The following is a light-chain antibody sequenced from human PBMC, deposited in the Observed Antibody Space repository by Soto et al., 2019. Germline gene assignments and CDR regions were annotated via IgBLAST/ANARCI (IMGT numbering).Light chain of an antibody. CDR2: EVN. CDR1: SSDIGAYNY. J-gene: IGLJ2*01. V-gene: IGLV2-14*01. Sequence: QSALTQPASVSGSPGQSITISCTGTSSDIGAYNYVSWYQQHPGKAPKLLIYEVNNRPSGVSNRFSGSKSGSTASLTISRLQAEDEADYYCSAYTNTITRVFGGGTKLTVL. CDR3: SAYTNTITRV.